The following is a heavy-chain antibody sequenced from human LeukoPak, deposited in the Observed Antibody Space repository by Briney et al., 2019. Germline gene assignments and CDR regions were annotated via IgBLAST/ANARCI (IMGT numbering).Heavy chain of an antibody. D-gene: IGHD3-9*01. CDR1: GGSFSGYY. J-gene: IGHJ4*02. CDR2: INHSGSI. CDR3: ALYFDWLLIDY. V-gene: IGHV4-34*01. Sequence: SETLSLTCAVYGGSFSGYYWSWIRQPPGKGLEWIGEINHSGSINYNPSLKSRVTISVDTSKNQFSLKLSSVTAADTAVYYRALYFDWLLIDYWGQGTLVTVSS.